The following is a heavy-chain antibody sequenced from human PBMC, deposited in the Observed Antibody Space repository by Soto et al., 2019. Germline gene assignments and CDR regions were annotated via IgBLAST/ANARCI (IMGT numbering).Heavy chain of an antibody. Sequence: ASVKVSCKASGYTFTSYGISWVLQAPGQGLEWMGWISAYNGNTNYAQKLQGRVTMTTDTSTSTAYMELRSLRSDDTAVYYCARASRIRFLEWLLNENWFDPWGQGTLVTVSS. J-gene: IGHJ5*02. D-gene: IGHD3-3*01. V-gene: IGHV1-18*04. CDR2: ISAYNGNT. CDR1: GYTFTSYG. CDR3: ARASRIRFLEWLLNENWFDP.